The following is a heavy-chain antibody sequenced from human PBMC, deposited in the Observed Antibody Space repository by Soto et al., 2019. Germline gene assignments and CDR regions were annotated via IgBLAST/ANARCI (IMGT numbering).Heavy chain of an antibody. CDR2: IIPIFGTA. J-gene: IGHJ5*02. Sequence: SVKVSCKASGGTFSSYAISWVRQAPGQGLEWMGGIIPIFGTANYAQKFQGRVTITADESTSTAYMELSSLRSEDTAVYYCASLSTYYYDSSGYVVTWFDPWGQGTLVTVSS. D-gene: IGHD3-22*01. CDR3: ASLSTYYYDSSGYVVTWFDP. CDR1: GGTFSSYA. V-gene: IGHV1-69*13.